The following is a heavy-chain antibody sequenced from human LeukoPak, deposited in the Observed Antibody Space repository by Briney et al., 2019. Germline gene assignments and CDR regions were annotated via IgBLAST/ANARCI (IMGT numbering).Heavy chain of an antibody. Sequence: PSETLSLTCTVSGGSITIDYWSWIRQPPGKGLEWIGYIYYSGSPKYNPSLKSRVTISVDTSKNQFSLRLSSVTAADTAVYYCARGGVLRSVDYWGQGTLVTVSS. D-gene: IGHD3-16*01. CDR1: GGSITIDY. CDR2: IYYSGSP. V-gene: IGHV4-59*01. CDR3: ARGGVLRSVDY. J-gene: IGHJ4*02.